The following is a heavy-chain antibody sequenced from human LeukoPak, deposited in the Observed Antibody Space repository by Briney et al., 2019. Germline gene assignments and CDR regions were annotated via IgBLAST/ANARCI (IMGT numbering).Heavy chain of an antibody. D-gene: IGHD6-19*01. V-gene: IGHV3-43*02. CDR3: AKDIATSSGFDY. CDR2: ISGDGGST. Sequence: PGGSLRLSCAASGLTFDDYAMHWVRQAPGKGLEWVSLISGDGGSTYYADSVKGRFTISRENSKNSLYLQMNSLRTEDTALYYCAKDIATSSGFDYWGQGTLVTVSS. J-gene: IGHJ4*02. CDR1: GLTFDDYA.